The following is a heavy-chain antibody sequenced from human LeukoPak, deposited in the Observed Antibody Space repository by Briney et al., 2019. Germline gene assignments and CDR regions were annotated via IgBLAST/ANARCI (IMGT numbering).Heavy chain of an antibody. D-gene: IGHD1-26*01. J-gene: IGHJ5*02. Sequence: PGGSLRLSCAASGFTFSSYGMHWVRQAPGKGLEWVAVIWYDGSNKYYADSVKGRFTISRDNSKNTLYLQMNSLRAEDTAVYYCARDGTSSGSYSTWGQGTLVTVSS. CDR2: IWYDGSNK. CDR3: ARDGTSSGSYST. V-gene: IGHV3-33*01. CDR1: GFTFSSYG.